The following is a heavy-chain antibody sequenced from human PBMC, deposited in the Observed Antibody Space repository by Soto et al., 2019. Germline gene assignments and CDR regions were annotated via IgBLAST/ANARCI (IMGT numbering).Heavy chain of an antibody. CDR1: GDSITGYY. D-gene: IGHD2-8*01. CDR2: FCNSGIS. V-gene: IGHV4-59*07. Sequence: QVQLQESGPGLVTPSDTLSLTCSVSGDSITGYYWSWVRQPLGTGLEWISYFCNSGISSYTPSLKGHVTISVDASKIQFVLKLNSVTPADTAVYHSARNGHTVHYYGIDVWGQGTTVIVS. J-gene: IGHJ6*02. CDR3: ARNGHTVHYYGIDV.